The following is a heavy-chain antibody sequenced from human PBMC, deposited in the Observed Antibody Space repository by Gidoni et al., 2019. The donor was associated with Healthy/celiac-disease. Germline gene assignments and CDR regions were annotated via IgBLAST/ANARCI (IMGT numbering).Heavy chain of an antibody. V-gene: IGHV3-23*01. D-gene: IGHD3-9*01. CDR3: ARNAASEWLDWSDY. Sequence: EVQLLESGGGLVQPGGSLRLSCAASGFTFGSFAMGWVRQAPGKGLGWVSAISGSGGSTYYADSVKGRFTISRDNSKNTLYLQMNSLRAEDTAVYYCARNAASEWLDWSDYWGQGTLVTVSS. CDR1: GFTFGSFA. J-gene: IGHJ4*02. CDR2: ISGSGGST.